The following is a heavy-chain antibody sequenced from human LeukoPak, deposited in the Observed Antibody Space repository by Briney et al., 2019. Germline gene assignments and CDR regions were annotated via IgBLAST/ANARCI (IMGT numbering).Heavy chain of an antibody. CDR3: ARASTIFGHFAY. V-gene: IGHV4-39*07. D-gene: IGHD3-3*01. J-gene: IGHJ4*02. Sequence: SETLSLTCTVSGGSISSSSYYWGWIRQPPGKGLEWIGSIYYSGSTYYNPSLKSRVTISVDTSKNQFSLKLSSVTAADTAVCYCARASTIFGHFAYWGRGTLVTVSS. CDR2: IYYSGST. CDR1: GGSISSSSYY.